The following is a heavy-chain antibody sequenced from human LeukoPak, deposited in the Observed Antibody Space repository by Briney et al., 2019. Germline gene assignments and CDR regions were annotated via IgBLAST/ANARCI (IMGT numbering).Heavy chain of an antibody. Sequence: ASVTVSCKASGGTFNSYAISWVRQAPGQGLEWMGGIIPIFGTANYAQKFQGRVTITTDESTSTAYMELSSLRSEDTAVYYCARGARGEPLDYWGQETPVTVSS. CDR3: ARGARGEPLDY. D-gene: IGHD1-14*01. V-gene: IGHV1-69*05. CDR2: IIPIFGTA. J-gene: IGHJ4*02. CDR1: GGTFNSYA.